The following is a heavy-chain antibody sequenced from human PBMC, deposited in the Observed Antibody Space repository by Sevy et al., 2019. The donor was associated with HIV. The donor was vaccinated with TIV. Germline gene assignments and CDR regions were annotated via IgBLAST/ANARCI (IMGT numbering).Heavy chain of an antibody. D-gene: IGHD6-6*01. CDR1: GFTFSSYG. V-gene: IGHV3-30*02. J-gene: IGHJ4*02. CDR3: AKDRVGSAARPYYFDY. CDR2: IRYDGSNK. Sequence: GGSLRLSCAASGFTFSSYGMHWVRQAPGKGLEWVAFIRYDGSNKYYADSVKGRFTISRDNSKNTLYLQINSLRAEDTAVYYCAKDRVGSAARPYYFDYWGQGTLVTVSS.